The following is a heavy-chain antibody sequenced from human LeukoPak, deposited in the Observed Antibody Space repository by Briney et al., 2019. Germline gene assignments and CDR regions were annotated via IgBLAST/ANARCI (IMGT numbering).Heavy chain of an antibody. CDR2: ISGSSGST. Sequence: GGSLRLSCAASGFTFSNYWMSWVRQAPGKGLEWVSAISGSSGSTYYADSVKGRFTISRDNSKNTLYLQMNSLRAEDTAVYYCAERGAEVGATVAPGDYWGQGTLVTVSS. V-gene: IGHV3-23*01. CDR3: AERGAEVGATVAPGDY. D-gene: IGHD1-26*01. J-gene: IGHJ4*02. CDR1: GFTFSNYW.